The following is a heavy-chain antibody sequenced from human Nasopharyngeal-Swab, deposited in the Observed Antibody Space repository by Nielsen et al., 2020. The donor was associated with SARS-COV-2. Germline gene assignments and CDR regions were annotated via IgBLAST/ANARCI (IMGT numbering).Heavy chain of an antibody. CDR1: GGSATDTDYF. V-gene: IGHV4-39*01. CDR3: ASYYVGVDGQKRFDD. D-gene: IGHD1-26*01. CDR2: IDYSGRT. Sequence: SETLSPTCTVSGGSATDTDYFWGWIRQPPVTGLEWFGNIDYSGRTFYNPSLKSRVSISVDMSKNQFSLNLHSVTAADTGVYYCASYYVGVDGQKRFDDWGQGTLVTVSS. J-gene: IGHJ4*02.